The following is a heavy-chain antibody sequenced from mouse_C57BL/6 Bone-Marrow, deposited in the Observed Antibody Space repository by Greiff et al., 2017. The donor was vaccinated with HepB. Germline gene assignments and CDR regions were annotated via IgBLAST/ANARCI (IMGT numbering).Heavy chain of an antibody. J-gene: IGHJ3*01. Sequence: EVKLVESGGGLVKPGGSLKLSCAASGFTFSSYAMSWVRQTPDKRLEWVATISDGGSYTYYPDNVKGRFPISRDNAKNNLYLQMSQLKSEDTAMYYCASVYYAGLAYWGQGTLVTVSA. D-gene: IGHD1-1*01. CDR3: ASVYYAGLAY. V-gene: IGHV5-4*03. CDR2: ISDGGSYT. CDR1: GFTFSSYA.